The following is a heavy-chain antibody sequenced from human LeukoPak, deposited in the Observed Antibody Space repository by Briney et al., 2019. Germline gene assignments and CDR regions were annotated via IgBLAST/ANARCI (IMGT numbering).Heavy chain of an antibody. Sequence: PGGSLRLSCAASGFTFSSYEMNWVRQAPGQGLEWVSYISSSGSTIYYAVSVEGRFTISRDTAKNSLYLQMNSLRAEDTAVYYCAELGITMIGGVWGKGTTVTISS. D-gene: IGHD3-10*02. CDR2: ISSSGSTI. CDR3: AELGITMIGGV. V-gene: IGHV3-48*03. CDR1: GFTFSSYE. J-gene: IGHJ6*04.